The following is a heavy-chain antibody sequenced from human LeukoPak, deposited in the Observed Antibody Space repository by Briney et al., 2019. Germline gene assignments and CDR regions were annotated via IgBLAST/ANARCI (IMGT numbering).Heavy chain of an antibody. V-gene: IGHV4-59*01. CDR3: ASGGGWNDKFNY. Sequence: SETLSLTCTVSGDFISRYYWSWIRQPPGKGLEWIAYIYHSGSTNYNPSLKSRVTMSVDTSKNQFSLNLNSVTAADTAVYYCASGGGWNDKFNYWGQGTLVTVSS. J-gene: IGHJ4*02. D-gene: IGHD1-1*01. CDR1: GDFISRYY. CDR2: IYHSGST.